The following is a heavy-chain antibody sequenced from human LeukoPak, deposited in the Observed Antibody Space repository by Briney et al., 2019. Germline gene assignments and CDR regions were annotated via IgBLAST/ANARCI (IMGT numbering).Heavy chain of an antibody. CDR1: GFTFSSYG. CDR2: IRYDGNNK. V-gene: IGHV3-30*02. J-gene: IGHJ4*02. Sequence: GGSLRLSCAASGFTFSSYGMHWVRQAPGKGLAWVAFIRYDGNNKYYADSVKGRFTISRDNSKNTLYLQMNSLRAEDTAVYYCAKDRVVIVPAAIDYWGRGTLVTVSS. D-gene: IGHD2-2*01. CDR3: AKDRVVIVPAAIDY.